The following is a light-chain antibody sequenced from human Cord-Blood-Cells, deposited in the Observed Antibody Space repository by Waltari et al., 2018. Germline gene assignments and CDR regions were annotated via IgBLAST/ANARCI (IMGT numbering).Light chain of an antibody. J-gene: IGKJ4*01. CDR3: QQYNNWPPLT. CDR1: QHLSSN. CDR2: GAP. Sequence: EIVMTQSPATLSVSPGERATLSCRAGQHLSSNLAWYQRKPGQAPRLLIYGAPTRATVIPARFSGSGSGTEFTLTISSLQSEDFAVYYCQQYNNWPPLTVGGGTKVEIK. V-gene: IGKV3-15*01.